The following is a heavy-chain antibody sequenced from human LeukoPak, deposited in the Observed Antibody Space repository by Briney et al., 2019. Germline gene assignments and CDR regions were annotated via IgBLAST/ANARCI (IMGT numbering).Heavy chain of an antibody. J-gene: IGHJ4*02. D-gene: IGHD2-21*02. V-gene: IGHV3-33*08. Sequence: QPGGSLRLSCAASGFTFSSYSMNWVRQAPGKGLEWVAVIWYDGSNKYYADSVKGRFTISRDNSKNTLYLQMNSLRAEDTAVYYCARVPYCGGDCYSGGFDYWGQGTLVTVSS. CDR1: GFTFSSYS. CDR3: ARVPYCGGDCYSGGFDY. CDR2: IWYDGSNK.